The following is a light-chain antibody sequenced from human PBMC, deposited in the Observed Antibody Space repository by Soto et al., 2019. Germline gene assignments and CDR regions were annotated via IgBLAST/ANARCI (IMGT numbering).Light chain of an antibody. CDR1: QGISNY. CDR3: QHLYSNPYS. V-gene: IGKV1-9*01. J-gene: IGKJ2*01. CDR2: AAS. Sequence: DIQLTQSPSFLSASVGDRVTITCRASQGISNYLAWYQQKPGTAPQLLIYAASTLQSGVPSRFSGSGSGTEFTLTITTLQPEYFATSYCQHLYSNPYSFGQGTKV.